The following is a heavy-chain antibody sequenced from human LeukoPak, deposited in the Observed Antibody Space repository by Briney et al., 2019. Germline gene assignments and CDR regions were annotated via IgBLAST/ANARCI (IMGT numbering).Heavy chain of an antibody. V-gene: IGHV3-7*03. J-gene: IGHJ6*02. CDR1: GFALSSHW. CDR2: VNRDGSET. Sequence: GGSLRLSCAASGFALSSHWMSWVRQVPGRGPEWVANVNRDGSETYYLDSVMGRFTISKDNAKNSLYLQMNSLRAEDTALYHCARNNGMDVWGQGTTVIVSS. CDR3: ARNNGMDV.